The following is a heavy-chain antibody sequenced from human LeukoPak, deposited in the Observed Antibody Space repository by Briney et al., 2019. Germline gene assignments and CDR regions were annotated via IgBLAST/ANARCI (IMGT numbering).Heavy chain of an antibody. D-gene: IGHD6-13*01. CDR2: INAGNGNT. V-gene: IGHV1-3*01. CDR1: GYTFASYA. J-gene: IGHJ4*02. Sequence: ASVKVSCKASGYTFASYAMHWVRQAPGQRLEWMGWINAGNGNTKYSQKFQGRVTITRDTSASTAYMELSSLRSEDTAVYYCARWSGSSWSSNDYWGQGTLVTVSS. CDR3: ARWSGSSWSSNDY.